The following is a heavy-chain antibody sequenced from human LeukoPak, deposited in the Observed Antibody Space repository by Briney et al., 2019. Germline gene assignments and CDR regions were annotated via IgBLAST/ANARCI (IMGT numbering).Heavy chain of an antibody. Sequence: GGSLRLSCAASGFTFTIYAMTWVRQAPGKGLEWVSAIGGSGGSTYYADSVKGRFTISRDNSKNTLYLQMNSLRVEDTAIYYCAKAGNDYGGHYYFDYWGQGTLVTVSS. D-gene: IGHD4-23*01. CDR2: IGGSGGST. CDR3: AKAGNDYGGHYYFDY. J-gene: IGHJ4*02. CDR1: GFTFTIYA. V-gene: IGHV3-23*01.